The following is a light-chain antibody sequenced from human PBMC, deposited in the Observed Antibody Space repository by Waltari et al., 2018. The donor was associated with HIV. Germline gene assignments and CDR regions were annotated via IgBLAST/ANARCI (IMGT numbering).Light chain of an antibody. V-gene: IGKV2-28*01. CDR1: QSLPHSNGYNY. CDR3: MQALQTPYT. J-gene: IGKJ2*01. CDR2: LGS. Sequence: DIVMTQSPLSLPVTPGEPASISCRSSQSLPHSNGYNYLDWYLQKPGQSPQLLIYLGSNRASGVPERFSGSGSGTDFTLKISRVEAEDVGVYYCMQALQTPYTFGLGTKLQIK.